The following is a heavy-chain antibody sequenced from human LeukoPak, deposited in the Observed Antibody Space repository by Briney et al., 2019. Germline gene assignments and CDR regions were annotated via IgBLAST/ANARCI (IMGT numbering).Heavy chain of an antibody. CDR3: ARVGYSIQPNYYYYYMDV. D-gene: IGHD4-11*01. Sequence: SETLSLTCNVYGGSISSYYWSWIRQPPGKGLEWTGYIYYSGSTNYNPSLKSRVTISVDTSKNQFSLKLSSVTAADTAVYYGARVGYSIQPNYYYYYMDVWGKGTTVTVPS. CDR2: IYYSGST. J-gene: IGHJ6*03. CDR1: GGSISSYY. V-gene: IGHV4-59*01.